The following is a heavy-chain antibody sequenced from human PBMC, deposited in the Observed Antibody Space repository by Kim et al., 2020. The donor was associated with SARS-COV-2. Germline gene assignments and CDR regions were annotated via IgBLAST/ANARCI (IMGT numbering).Heavy chain of an antibody. CDR1: GFTFSSYG. J-gene: IGHJ6*02. CDR3: AKHGYKAWDSSGYYYPASHYYYYYGMDV. Sequence: GGSLRLSCAASGFTFSSYGMHWVRQAPGKGLEWVAVISYDGSNKYYADSVKGRFTISRDNSKNTLYLQMNSLRAEDTAVYYCAKHGYKAWDSSGYYYPASHYYYYYGMDVWGQGTTVTVSS. D-gene: IGHD3-22*01. CDR2: ISYDGSNK. V-gene: IGHV3-30*18.